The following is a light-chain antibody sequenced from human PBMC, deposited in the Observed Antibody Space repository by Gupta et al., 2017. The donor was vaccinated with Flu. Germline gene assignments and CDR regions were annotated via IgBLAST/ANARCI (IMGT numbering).Light chain of an antibody. CDR1: NIGSYS. J-gene: IGLJ3*02. V-gene: IGLV3-21*02. CDR2: ENT. CDR3: TVEHSRSALGV. Sequence: SNVLTQTPSGSVAPGQTARITCGGNNIGSYSVHWYQQKPGQAHILVVDENTDRPSGIPERFACSTAGTTAKRNTSMVAAGDEAYYSGTVEHSRSALGVFGGGTNLTVL.